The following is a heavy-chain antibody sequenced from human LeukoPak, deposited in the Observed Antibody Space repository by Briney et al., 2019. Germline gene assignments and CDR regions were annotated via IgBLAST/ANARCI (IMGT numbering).Heavy chain of an antibody. CDR2: INPSGGST. CDR3: ARDVGTVTTI. J-gene: IGHJ4*02. D-gene: IGHD4-11*01. V-gene: IGHV1-46*01. Sequence: ASVKVSCKASGYTFTSYYMHWVRQAPGQGLEWMGIINPSGGSTSYAQKFQGRVTMTRDTSTSTVYMELSRLRSDDTAVYYCARDVGTVTTIWGQGTLVTVSS. CDR1: GYTFTSYY.